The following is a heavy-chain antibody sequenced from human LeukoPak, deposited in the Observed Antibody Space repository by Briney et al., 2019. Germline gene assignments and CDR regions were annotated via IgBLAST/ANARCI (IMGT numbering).Heavy chain of an antibody. V-gene: IGHV4-4*07. CDR2: IYTSGST. CDR3: ARSRLGYCSSTSCYDGYYYYMDV. J-gene: IGHJ6*03. CDR1: GGSISSYY. D-gene: IGHD2-2*03. Sequence: PSETLSLTCTVSGGSISSYYWSWIRQPAGKGLEWIGRIYTSGSTNYNPSLKSRVTMSVDTSKNQFSLKLSSVTAADTAVYYCARSRLGYCSSTSCYDGYYYYMDVWGKGTTVTISS.